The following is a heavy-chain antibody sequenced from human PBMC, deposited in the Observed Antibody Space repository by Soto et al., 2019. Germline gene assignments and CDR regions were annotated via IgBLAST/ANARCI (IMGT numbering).Heavy chain of an antibody. J-gene: IGHJ4*02. D-gene: IGHD6-19*01. CDR3: VRDSSGTV. V-gene: IGHV3-74*03. Sequence: GGSLRLSCAASGFTFSSHWMQWVRQAPGKGLVWVSRIGTEGIFTTYADSVKGRFTISRDDAKNTLYLQMNSLRVEDTAVYYCVRDSSGTVWGQGTLVTVSS. CDR1: GFTFSSHW. CDR2: IGTEGIFT.